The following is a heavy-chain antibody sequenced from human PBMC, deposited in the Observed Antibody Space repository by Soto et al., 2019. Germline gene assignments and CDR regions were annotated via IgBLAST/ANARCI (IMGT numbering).Heavy chain of an antibody. CDR2: VTPNGFTQ. J-gene: IGHJ5*02. D-gene: IGHD6-19*01. Sequence: VGSLRLSCAASQSTFSKSIIHWVRQAPGKGLEWLALVTPNGFTQPHTDSVKGRFSVSRDNALNTVSLQMISLRPEDTAVYYCAREAGSSGRAGWFDPWGQGTLVPAPQ. CDR1: QSTFSKSI. CDR3: AREAGSSGRAGWFDP. V-gene: IGHV3-30-3*01.